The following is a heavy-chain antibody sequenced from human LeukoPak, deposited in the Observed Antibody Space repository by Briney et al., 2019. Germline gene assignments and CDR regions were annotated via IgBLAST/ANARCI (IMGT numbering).Heavy chain of an antibody. CDR1: GGSISSGDYY. D-gene: IGHD6-19*01. V-gene: IGHV4-30-4*08. CDR2: IYYSGST. CDR3: ARARTTYRYSSGWYFDY. J-gene: IGHJ4*02. Sequence: PSQTLSLTCTVSGGSISSGDYYWRWIRQPPGKGLEWIGYIYYSGSTYYNPSLKSRVTISVDTSKNQFSLKLSSVAAADTAVYYCARARTTYRYSSGWYFDYWGQGTLVTVSS.